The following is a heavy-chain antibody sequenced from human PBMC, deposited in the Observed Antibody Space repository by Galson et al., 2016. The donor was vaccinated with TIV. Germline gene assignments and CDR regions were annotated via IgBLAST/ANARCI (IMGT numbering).Heavy chain of an antibody. CDR1: GFTFSRFG. J-gene: IGHJ5*02. CDR2: ISSDGSNK. Sequence: SLRLSCAASGFTFSRFGMHWVRQAPGKGLEWVALISSDGSNKFYADSVKGRFTISRDNSKNTLYLQMNSLRPDDTAVYYCANQEWFEHWGQGTLVTVSP. CDR3: ANQEWFEH. V-gene: IGHV3-30*18.